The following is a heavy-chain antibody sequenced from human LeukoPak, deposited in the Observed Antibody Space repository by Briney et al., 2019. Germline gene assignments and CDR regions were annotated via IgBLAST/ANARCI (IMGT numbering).Heavy chain of an antibody. CDR3: ARDAFYGDYSYFDS. J-gene: IGHJ4*02. CDR2: IIPIFGTA. V-gene: IGHV1-69*13. D-gene: IGHD4-17*01. Sequence: SVKVSCKASGGTSSSYAISWVRQAPGQGLEWMGGIIPIFGTANYAQKFQGRVTITADESTSTAYMELSSLTSEDTAVYYCARDAFYGDYSYFDSWGQGTLVTVSS. CDR1: GGTSSSYA.